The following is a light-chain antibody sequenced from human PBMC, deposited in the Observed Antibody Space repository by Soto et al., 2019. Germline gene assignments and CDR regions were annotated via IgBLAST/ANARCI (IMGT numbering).Light chain of an antibody. CDR3: SSYTTSNTRQIV. Sequence: QSALTQPASVSGSPGQSITISCTGTRRDVGGNNYVSWYQHHPGKAPKLMIFDVSNRPSGVSNRFSGSKSGNTASLTISGLQPEDEADYYCSSYTTSNTRQIVFGTGTKVTVL. CDR2: DVS. V-gene: IGLV2-14*03. CDR1: RRDVGGNNY. J-gene: IGLJ1*01.